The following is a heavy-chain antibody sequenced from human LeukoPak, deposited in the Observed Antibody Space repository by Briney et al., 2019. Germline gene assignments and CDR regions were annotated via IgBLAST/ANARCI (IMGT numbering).Heavy chain of an antibody. Sequence: SETLSLTCSVSGGSMSSSSYYWAWIRQTPGKGLEWIGSIFSSGTTYYNPSLKSRVTISVDTSKNEFSLKLNSVTAADTAVYYCASHGGSGSYPPVRDDPWGQGTLVTVSS. J-gene: IGHJ5*02. CDR3: ASHGGSGSYPPVRDDP. CDR2: IFSSGTT. CDR1: GGSMSSSSYY. V-gene: IGHV4-39*01. D-gene: IGHD3-10*01.